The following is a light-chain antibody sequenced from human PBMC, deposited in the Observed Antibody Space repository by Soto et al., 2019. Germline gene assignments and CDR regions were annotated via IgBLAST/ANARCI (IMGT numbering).Light chain of an antibody. Sequence: DIQMTQSPSTLSASVGDIVTITCRASQSISNWLAWYQQKPGKAPNLLIYKASSLEGGVPSRFSGSGSGTEFSLTLGSLQPDDLATYYCQQSNSYPPTFGPGTKVDIK. CDR1: QSISNW. CDR3: QQSNSYPPT. J-gene: IGKJ3*01. CDR2: KAS. V-gene: IGKV1-5*03.